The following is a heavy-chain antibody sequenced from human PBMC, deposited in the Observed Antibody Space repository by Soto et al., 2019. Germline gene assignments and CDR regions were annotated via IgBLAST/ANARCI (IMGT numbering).Heavy chain of an antibody. CDR3: ARDRAYDFCSGYGDC. D-gene: IGHD3-3*01. CDR2: IIDSGAST. J-gene: IGHJ6*02. V-gene: IGHV3-23*01. Sequence: RGSLRLSCAASGFTFSSCAMGWVRQAPGKGLEWVSDIIDSGASTYYADSVKGRFTISRDNSKSTLYLQMNSLRAEDTAVYYCARDRAYDFCSGYGDCWGQGTTVTVSS. CDR1: GFTFSSCA.